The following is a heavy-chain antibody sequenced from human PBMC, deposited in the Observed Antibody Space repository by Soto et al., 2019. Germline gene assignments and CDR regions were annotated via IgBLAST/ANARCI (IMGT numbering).Heavy chain of an antibody. D-gene: IGHD1-26*01. V-gene: IGHV3-15*07. CDR2: IKSTIDCGTT. Sequence: GGSLRLSCAASGFAFPNAWMNWVRQAPGKGLEWVGRIKSTIDCGTTDYAEPVKGRFAISRDDSNNMVYLQMNSMTIADKAVYFCTIFLYRYIILVRFDSCGHVYLVTVS. CDR3: TIFLYRYIILVRFDS. J-gene: IGHJ4*01. CDR1: GFAFPNAW.